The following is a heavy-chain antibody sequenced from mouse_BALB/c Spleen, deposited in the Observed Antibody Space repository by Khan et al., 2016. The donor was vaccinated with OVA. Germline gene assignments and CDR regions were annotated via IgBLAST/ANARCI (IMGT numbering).Heavy chain of an antibody. CDR1: GYTFTSYW. D-gene: IGHD1-1*01. J-gene: IGHJ4*01. Sequence: LVKPGASVKLSCKASGYTFTSYWINWIKQRPGQGLEWIGQISPGSGSDYYNKICTVKATLTVATSSTTHYIQPSSLSSEYSAVYFCARSNYYGSDLYAMDCWGQGTSVPVSS. CDR3: ARSNYYGSDLYAMDC. CDR2: ISPGSGSD. V-gene: IGHV1S41*01.